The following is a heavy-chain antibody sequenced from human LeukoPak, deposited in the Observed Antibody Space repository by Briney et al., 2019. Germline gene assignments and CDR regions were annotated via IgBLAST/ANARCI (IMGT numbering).Heavy chain of an antibody. V-gene: IGHV1-18*04. Sequence: GASVKVSCKASGYTFTGYYMHWVRQAPGQGLEWMGWISAYNGNTNYAQKLQGRVTMTTDTSTSTAYMELRSLRSDDTAVYYCARVVPPNYYDSSGYYRIDYWGQGTLVTVSS. CDR1: GYTFTGYY. CDR2: ISAYNGNT. D-gene: IGHD3-22*01. CDR3: ARVVPPNYYDSSGYYRIDY. J-gene: IGHJ4*02.